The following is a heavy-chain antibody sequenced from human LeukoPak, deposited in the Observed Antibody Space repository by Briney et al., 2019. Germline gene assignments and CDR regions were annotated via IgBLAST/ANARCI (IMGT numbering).Heavy chain of an antibody. J-gene: IGHJ4*02. V-gene: IGHV3-23*01. D-gene: IGHD2-2*01. Sequence: GGSLTLPCAACEYTFRISAMSWVRQAPGKGLEWVTSISGSGSNTYYAGSVRGRFTISRDDSKNTLYLQMNSLRAEDTAVYYCAKAPTSYCTSSCCYAGASDYWGQGTLVTVSS. CDR1: EYTFRISA. CDR3: AKAPTSYCTSSCCYAGASDY. CDR2: ISGSGSNT.